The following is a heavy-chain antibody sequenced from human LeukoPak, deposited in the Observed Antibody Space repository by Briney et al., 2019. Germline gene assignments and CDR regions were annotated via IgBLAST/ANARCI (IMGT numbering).Heavy chain of an antibody. CDR2: ISSRGSTI. CDR3: ARGGKHALYYFDY. J-gene: IGHJ4*02. D-gene: IGHD5-12*01. Sequence: PGGSLRLSCVASGFTFSNYEMNWVRQAPGKGLEWVSYISSRGSTIYYADSVKGRFTISRDNAKNSLYLQMNSLRAEDTAVYYCARGGKHALYYFDYWGQGTLVTVSS. V-gene: IGHV3-48*03. CDR1: GFTFSNYE.